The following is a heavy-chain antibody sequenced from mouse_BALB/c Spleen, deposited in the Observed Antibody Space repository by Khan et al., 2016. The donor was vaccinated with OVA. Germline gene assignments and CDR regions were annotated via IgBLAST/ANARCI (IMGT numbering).Heavy chain of an antibody. V-gene: IGHV1-4*01. Sequence: QVQLQQSGAELARPGALVKMSCKASGYTFTSYTIHWIKLRPGQGLEWIGYINPSNGYTNYNQKFRDKATLTADKSSTTAYMQLSSLTSDDSAVYNCVRDGAYHRNDGWFAYWGQGTLVTVAA. CDR1: GYTFTSYT. D-gene: IGHD2-14*01. CDR2: INPSNGYT. CDR3: VRDGAYHRNDGWFAY. J-gene: IGHJ3*01.